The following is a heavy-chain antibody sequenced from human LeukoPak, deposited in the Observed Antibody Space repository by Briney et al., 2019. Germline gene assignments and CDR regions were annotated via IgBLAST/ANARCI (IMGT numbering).Heavy chain of an antibody. CDR1: GFTFSSYW. Sequence: GGSLRLSCAASGFTFSSYWMSWVRQAPGKGLEWVANIKQDGSEKYYVDSVKGRFTISRDNAKNSLYLQMNSLRAEDTAVYYCARHHLYQEINFDYWGQGTLVTVSS. CDR3: ARHHLYQEINFDY. J-gene: IGHJ4*02. D-gene: IGHD2-2*01. CDR2: IKQDGSEK. V-gene: IGHV3-7*01.